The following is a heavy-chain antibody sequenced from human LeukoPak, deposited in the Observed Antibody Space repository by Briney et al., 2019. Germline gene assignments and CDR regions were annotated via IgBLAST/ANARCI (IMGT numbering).Heavy chain of an antibody. CDR2: ISYDGSTK. D-gene: IGHD6-13*01. J-gene: IGHJ1*01. V-gene: IGHV3-30*18. Sequence: GGSLRLSCAASGFTFSSHGMQWVRQAPGKGLEWVAVISYDGSTKYYADSVKGRFTITRDNSKSTLYLQMNSLRAEDTAVYYCAKESGSRSYGAYFPHWGQGTLVTVSS. CDR1: GFTFSSHG. CDR3: AKESGSRSYGAYFPH.